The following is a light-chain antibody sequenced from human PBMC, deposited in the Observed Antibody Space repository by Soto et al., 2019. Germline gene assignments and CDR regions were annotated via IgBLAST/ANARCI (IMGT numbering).Light chain of an antibody. CDR3: QQNSTYPWT. Sequence: DIQMTQSPSTLSASVGDRVTITCRASQPISTLWAWYQQRPGKAPNLLIYKVSSLESGVPSRCNGIRSRTECTLTIGSLQPDDFATYFCQQNSTYPWTFGQGTQVEV. CDR2: KVS. CDR1: QPISTL. V-gene: IGKV1-5*03. J-gene: IGKJ1*01.